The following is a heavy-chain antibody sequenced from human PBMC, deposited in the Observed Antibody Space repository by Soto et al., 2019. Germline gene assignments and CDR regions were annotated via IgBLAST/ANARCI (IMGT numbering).Heavy chain of an antibody. V-gene: IGHV3-66*01. CDR3: ARGGRQWLVGPLFFDY. J-gene: IGHJ4*02. D-gene: IGHD6-19*01. CDR1: GFTVSSNY. CDR2: IYSGGST. Sequence: LRLSCAASGFTVSSNYMSWVRQAPGKGLEWVSVIYSGGSTYYADSVKGRFTISRDNSKNTLYLQMNSLRAEDTAVYYCARGGRQWLVGPLFFDYWGQGTLVTVSS.